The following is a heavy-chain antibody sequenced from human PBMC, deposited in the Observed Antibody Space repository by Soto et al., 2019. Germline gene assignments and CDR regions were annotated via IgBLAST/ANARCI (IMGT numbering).Heavy chain of an antibody. V-gene: IGHV4-61*08. CDR2: ISSRGSA. J-gene: IGHJ4*02. Sequence: QVQLQESGPGLVTPSETLSLTCTVSGGTVSSGGYYWSWIRQPPGKGLEWIGYISSRGSANYNPSLKSRVTISMDTSKNQFSLNLDSVTAADTAVYFCARDFAYFDSWGQGTLVTVSS. CDR3: ARDFAYFDS. D-gene: IGHD3-3*01. CDR1: GGTVSSGGYY.